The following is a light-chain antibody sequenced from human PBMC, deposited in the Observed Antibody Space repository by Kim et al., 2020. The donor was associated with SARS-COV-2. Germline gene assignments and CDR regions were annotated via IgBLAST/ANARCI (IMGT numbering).Light chain of an antibody. CDR1: SSDVGDYNS. Sequence: QSALTQPASVSGSPGQSITISCTGTSSDVGDYNSVSWYQQHPGKVPKLMIYDVSKRPSGASNRVSGSKSGNTASLTISGLRAEDEADYYCTSYTSSSTWVFGGGTQLTVL. V-gene: IGLV2-14*01. CDR2: DVS. J-gene: IGLJ3*02. CDR3: TSYTSSSTWV.